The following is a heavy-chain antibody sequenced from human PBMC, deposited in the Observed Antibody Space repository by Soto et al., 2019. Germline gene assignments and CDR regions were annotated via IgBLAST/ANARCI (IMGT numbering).Heavy chain of an antibody. Sequence: GSLRLSCAASGFTFISSEMDCFLQSGVEVLEWVSYISSSGSTIYYADSVKGRFTISRDNAKNSLYLQMNSLRAEDTAVYYCARDLPYSSSPGGYYYYGMDVWGQGTTVTVS. CDR3: ARDLPYSSSPGGYYYYGMDV. V-gene: IGHV3-48*03. CDR2: ISSSGSTI. D-gene: IGHD6-6*01. J-gene: IGHJ6*02. CDR1: GFTFISSE.